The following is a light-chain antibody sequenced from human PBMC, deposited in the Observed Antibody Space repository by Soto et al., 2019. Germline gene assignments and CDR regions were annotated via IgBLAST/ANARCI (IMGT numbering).Light chain of an antibody. CDR1: QSVISTS. CDR2: GAS. Sequence: EIVLTQSPGTLPLSPGERATLSCRTSQSVISTSLAWYQQKPGQAPRLLIYGASNRATGIPDRFSGSGSGTDFTLTISSLEPEDFAVYYCQQRSNWPRTFGQGTKVDIK. V-gene: IGKV3D-20*02. J-gene: IGKJ1*01. CDR3: QQRSNWPRT.